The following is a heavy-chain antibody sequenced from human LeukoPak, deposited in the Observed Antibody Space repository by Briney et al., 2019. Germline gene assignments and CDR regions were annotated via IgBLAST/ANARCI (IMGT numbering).Heavy chain of an antibody. D-gene: IGHD3-22*01. CDR2: INPNSGGT. V-gene: IGHV1-2*02. J-gene: IGHJ4*02. Sequence: ASVKVSCKASGYTFTGYYMHRVRQAPGQGLEWMGWINPNSGGTNYAQKFQGRVTMTRDTSISTAYMELSRLRSDDTAVYYCARVGPIWYYYDSSADIPGDYWGQGTLVTVSS. CDR1: GYTFTGYY. CDR3: ARVGPIWYYYDSSADIPGDY.